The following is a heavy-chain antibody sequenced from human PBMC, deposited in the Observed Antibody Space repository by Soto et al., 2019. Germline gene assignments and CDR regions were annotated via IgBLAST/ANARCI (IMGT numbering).Heavy chain of an antibody. D-gene: IGHD6-13*01. J-gene: IGHJ3*02. Sequence: GGSLRLSCAASGFTFSSYSMNWVRQAPGKGLEWVSSISSSSSYIYYADSVKGRFTISRDNAKNSLYLQMNSLRAEDTAVYYCARDRSSSSWVDAFDIWGQGTMVTVSS. V-gene: IGHV3-21*01. CDR1: GFTFSSYS. CDR2: ISSSSSYI. CDR3: ARDRSSSSWVDAFDI.